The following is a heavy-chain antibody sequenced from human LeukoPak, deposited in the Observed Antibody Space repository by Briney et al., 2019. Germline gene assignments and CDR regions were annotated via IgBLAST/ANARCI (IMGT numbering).Heavy chain of an antibody. V-gene: IGHV4-59*01. CDR3: AREYRYYDSSGYYYFDY. D-gene: IGHD3-22*01. CDR1: GGSISSYY. Sequence: PSETLSLTCTVSGGSISSYYWSWIRQPPGKGLEWIGYIYYSGSTNYNPSLKSRVTISVDTSKNQFSLKLSSVTAADTAVYYCAREYRYYDSSGYYYFDYWGQGTLVTVSS. CDR2: IYYSGST. J-gene: IGHJ4*02.